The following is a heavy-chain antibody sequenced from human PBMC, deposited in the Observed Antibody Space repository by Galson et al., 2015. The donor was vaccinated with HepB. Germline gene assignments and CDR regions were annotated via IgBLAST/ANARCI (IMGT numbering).Heavy chain of an antibody. J-gene: IGHJ6*02. CDR3: ARSSPPRTHYYGMDV. D-gene: IGHD2-2*01. V-gene: IGHV7-4-1*02. Sequence: SVKVSCKASGYTFTSYAMNGVRQAPGQGLEWMGWINTNTGNPTYAQGFTGRFVFSLDTSVSTAYLQISSLKAEDTAVYYCARSSPPRTHYYGMDVWGQGTTVTVSS. CDR1: GYTFTSYA. CDR2: INTNTGNP.